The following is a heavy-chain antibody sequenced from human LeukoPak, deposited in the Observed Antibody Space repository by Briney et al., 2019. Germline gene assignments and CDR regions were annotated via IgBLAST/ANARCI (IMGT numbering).Heavy chain of an antibody. CDR1: GYTFTGYY. V-gene: IGHV1-2*02. D-gene: IGHD3-16*02. J-gene: IGHJ6*03. CDR3: ARQKSYVWGSYRQDYMDV. CDR2: INPNSGGT. Sequence: ASVKVSCKASGYTFTGYYMHWVRQAPGQGLEWMGWINPNSGGTNYAQKFQGRVTMTRDTSISTAYMELSRLRSDDTAVYYCARQKSYVWGSYRQDYMDVWGKGTTVTVSS.